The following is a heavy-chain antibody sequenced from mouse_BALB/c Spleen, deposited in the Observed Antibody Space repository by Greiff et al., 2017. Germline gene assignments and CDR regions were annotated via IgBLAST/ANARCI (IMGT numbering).Heavy chain of an antibody. CDR2: IYPGSGNT. CDR1: GYTFTDYY. J-gene: IGHJ2*01. CDR3: AKERNYYGYPYFDY. D-gene: IGHD1-2*01. V-gene: IGHV1-77*01. Sequence: QVQLKQSGAELARPGASVKLSCKASGYTFTDYYINWVKQRTGQGLEWIGEIYPGSGNTYYNEKFKGKATLTADKSSSTAYMQLSSLTSEDSAVYFCAKERNYYGYPYFDYWGQGTTLTVSS.